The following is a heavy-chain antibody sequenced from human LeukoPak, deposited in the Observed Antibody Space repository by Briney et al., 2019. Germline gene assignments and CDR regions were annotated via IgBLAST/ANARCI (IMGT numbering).Heavy chain of an antibody. CDR2: INHSGST. Sequence: NPSETLSLTCAVYGGSFSGYYWSWIRQPPGKGLEWIGEINHSGSTNYNPSLKSRVTISVDTSKNPFSLKLSSVTAADTAVYYCARGVVTIFGVVIIAEAWFDPRGQGTLVTVSS. CDR1: GGSFSGYY. D-gene: IGHD3-3*01. CDR3: ARGVVTIFGVVIIAEAWFDP. V-gene: IGHV4-34*01. J-gene: IGHJ5*02.